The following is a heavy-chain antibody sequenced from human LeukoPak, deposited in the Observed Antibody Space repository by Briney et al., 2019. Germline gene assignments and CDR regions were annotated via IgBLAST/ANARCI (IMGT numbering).Heavy chain of an antibody. D-gene: IGHD3-10*01. CDR2: IYQTGST. CDR3: ARYPPYYYGSGSALDY. J-gene: IGHJ4*02. Sequence: PSETLCLTCYVSGYSISRGLYWDWIRQPPRKGLEWIARIYQTGSTYYNPSLKSRVTISVDTSKNQFSLKLSSVTAADTAVYYCARYPPYYYGSGSALDYWGQGTLVTVSS. V-gene: IGHV4-38-2*01. CDR1: GYSISRGLY.